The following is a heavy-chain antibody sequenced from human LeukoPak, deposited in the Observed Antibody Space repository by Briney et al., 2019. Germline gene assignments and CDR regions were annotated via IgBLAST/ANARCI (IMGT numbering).Heavy chain of an antibody. D-gene: IGHD1-26*01. CDR1: GGSISSYY. Sequence: SETLSLTCTVSGGSISSYYWSWIRQPPGKGLEWIGYIYYSGSTNYNPSLKSRVTISVDTSKNQFSLKLTSVTATDTAVYYCARQDYSGTYLFDYWGQGTLDTVSS. CDR2: IYYSGST. V-gene: IGHV4-59*08. CDR3: ARQDYSGTYLFDY. J-gene: IGHJ4*02.